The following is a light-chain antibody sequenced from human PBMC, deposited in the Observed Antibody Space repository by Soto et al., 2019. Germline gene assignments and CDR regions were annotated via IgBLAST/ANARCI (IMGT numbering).Light chain of an antibody. V-gene: IGLV1-44*01. CDR2: SSD. Sequence: HCVLNQPPSASGTPVQSLTISCSGSSSNIGTNTVNWYHQLPGTAPKLLIYSSDQRPSGVPDRFSGSKSGTSASLAISGLQSEDEADYFCAAWDDSLNGVVFGGGTKVTVL. CDR1: SSNIGTNT. CDR3: AAWDDSLNGVV. J-gene: IGLJ2*01.